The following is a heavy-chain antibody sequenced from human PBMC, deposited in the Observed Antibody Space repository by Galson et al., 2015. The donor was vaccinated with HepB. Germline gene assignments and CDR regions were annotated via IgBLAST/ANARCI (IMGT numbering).Heavy chain of an antibody. CDR2: ISDSGYTTI. CDR1: GFTFSDYY. J-gene: IGHJ4*02. CDR3: ARVGYYDSIGIRPFDY. Sequence: SLRLSCAASGFTFSDYYMTWIRQAPGKGLEWVSYISDSGYTTIFYADSVKGRFTISRDNAKNSLYLQMNSLRAEDTAVYYCARVGYYDSIGIRPFDYWGQGTLVTVSS. D-gene: IGHD3-22*01. V-gene: IGHV3-11*04.